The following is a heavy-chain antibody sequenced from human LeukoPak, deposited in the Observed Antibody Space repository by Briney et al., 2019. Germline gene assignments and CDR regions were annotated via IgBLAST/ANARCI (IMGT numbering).Heavy chain of an antibody. CDR1: GYTFSSYA. CDR2: INAGNGNT. Sequence: ASVKVSCKASGYTFSSYAMRWVRQAPGQRLEWMGWINAGNGNTKYSQKFQGRVTITRDTSASTAYMGLSSLRSEDTAVYYCARGMNYYDSSGPVGDWGQGTPVTVSS. CDR3: ARGMNYYDSSGPVGD. D-gene: IGHD3-22*01. J-gene: IGHJ4*02. V-gene: IGHV1-3*01.